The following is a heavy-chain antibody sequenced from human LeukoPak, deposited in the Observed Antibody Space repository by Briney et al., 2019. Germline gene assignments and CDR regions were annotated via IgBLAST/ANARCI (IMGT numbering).Heavy chain of an antibody. CDR1: GGSISSGNW. Sequence: TSGTLSLTCAVSGGSISSGNWWSWVRQPPGKGLEWIEEMYHSGTSNYNPSLKSRVTISVDKSKNQFSLNLRSVTAADTAVYYCASRPQGPSGSLDYWGQGTLVTVSS. V-gene: IGHV4-4*02. J-gene: IGHJ4*02. CDR2: MYHSGTS. CDR3: ASRPQGPSGSLDY. D-gene: IGHD3-10*01.